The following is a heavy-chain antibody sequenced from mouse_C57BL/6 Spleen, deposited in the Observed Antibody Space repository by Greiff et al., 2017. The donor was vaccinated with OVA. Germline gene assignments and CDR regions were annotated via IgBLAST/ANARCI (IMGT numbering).Heavy chain of an antibody. Sequence: QVQLQQPGAELVRPGTSVKLSCKASGYTFTSYWMHWVKQRPGQGLEWIGVIDPSDSYTNYNQKFKGKATLTVDTSSSTAYMQLSSLTSEDSAVYYCARSSSGDYFDYWGQGTTLTVSS. CDR3: ARSSSGDYFDY. D-gene: IGHD3-2*02. CDR1: GYTFTSYW. V-gene: IGHV1-59*01. J-gene: IGHJ2*01. CDR2: IDPSDSYT.